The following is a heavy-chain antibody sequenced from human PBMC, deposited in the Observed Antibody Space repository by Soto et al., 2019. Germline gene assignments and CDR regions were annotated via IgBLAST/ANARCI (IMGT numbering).Heavy chain of an antibody. CDR1: GGSISSYY. CDR3: ARNTRAVTTTRGAFDI. CDR2: IYTSGST. Sequence: QVQLQESGPGLVKPSETLSLTCTVSGGSISSYYWSWIRQPAGKGLEWIGRIYTSGSTNYNPSLKSRVTMSVDTSKNQFSLKLSSVTAADTAVYYCARNTRAVTTTRGAFDIWGQGTMVTVSS. V-gene: IGHV4-4*07. J-gene: IGHJ3*02. D-gene: IGHD4-17*01.